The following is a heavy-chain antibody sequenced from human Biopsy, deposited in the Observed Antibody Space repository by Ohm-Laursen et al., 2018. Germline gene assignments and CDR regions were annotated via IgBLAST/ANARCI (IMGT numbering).Heavy chain of an antibody. CDR3: ASHPVLSEYFHH. CDR1: GDSISSYY. CDR2: VYYTGST. Sequence: SQTLSLTCTVSGDSISSYYWSWIRQPPGKGLQWIGYVYYTGSTDYNPSLQSRVTISVDTSKNHFSLRLRSVTPADTAVYYCASHPVLSEYFHHWGQGTLVTVSS. J-gene: IGHJ1*01. V-gene: IGHV4-59*01.